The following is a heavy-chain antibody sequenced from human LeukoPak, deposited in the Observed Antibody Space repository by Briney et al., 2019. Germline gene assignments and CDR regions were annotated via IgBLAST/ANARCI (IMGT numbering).Heavy chain of an antibody. CDR1: GYTFTGYY. CDR3: ARAVNTMVRGVPASFDP. Sequence: ASVKVSCKASGYTFTGYYMHWVRQAPGQGLERMGWINPNSGGTNYAQKFQGRVTMTRDTSISTAYMELSRLRSDDTAVCYCARAVNTMVRGVPASFDPWGQGTLVTVSS. J-gene: IGHJ5*02. CDR2: INPNSGGT. V-gene: IGHV1-2*02. D-gene: IGHD3-10*01.